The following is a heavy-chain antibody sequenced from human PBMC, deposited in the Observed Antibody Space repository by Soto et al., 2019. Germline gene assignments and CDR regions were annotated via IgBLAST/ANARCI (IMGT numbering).Heavy chain of an antibody. CDR3: ARGSYYSGWV. J-gene: IGHJ4*02. CDR1: GDSVSSTSAA. V-gene: IGHV6-1*01. Sequence: PSQTLSLTCAISGDSVSSTSAAWSWIRQSPSRGLEWLGRTYYRSKWYSDYAVSVKSRITINPDTSKNQCSLQLNSVTPEDTAVYSCARGSYYSGWVWGQGTLVTVSS. CDR2: TYYRSKWYS. D-gene: IGHD6-19*01.